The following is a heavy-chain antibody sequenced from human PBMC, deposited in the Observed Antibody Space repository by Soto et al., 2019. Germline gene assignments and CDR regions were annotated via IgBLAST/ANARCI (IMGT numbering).Heavy chain of an antibody. CDR1: GFTFSSYG. J-gene: IGHJ6*02. D-gene: IGHD6-6*01. V-gene: IGHV3-33*01. Sequence: GGSLRLSSAASGFTFSSYGMHWVRQAPGKGLEWVAVIWYDGSNKYYADSVKGRFTISRDNSKNTLYLQMNSLRAEDTAVYYCARVHYYSSSSSYYYYGMDVWGQGTTATVSS. CDR3: ARVHYYSSSSSYYYYGMDV. CDR2: IWYDGSNK.